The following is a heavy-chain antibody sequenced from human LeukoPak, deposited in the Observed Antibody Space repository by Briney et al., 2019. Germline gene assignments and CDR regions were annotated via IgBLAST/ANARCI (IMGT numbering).Heavy chain of an antibody. CDR3: ARAWGCTATSCSIGHYDY. D-gene: IGHD2-15*01. Sequence: GGSLRLSCAASGFTFSSYAMHWVRQAPGKGLEWEDNIRQDGREKYYVDSVKGRFTISRDNAKNSLYLQMNGLGAEDTAVYYCARAWGCTATSCSIGHYDYWGQGTLVTVSS. J-gene: IGHJ4*02. CDR2: IRQDGREK. CDR1: GFTFSSYA. V-gene: IGHV3-7*01.